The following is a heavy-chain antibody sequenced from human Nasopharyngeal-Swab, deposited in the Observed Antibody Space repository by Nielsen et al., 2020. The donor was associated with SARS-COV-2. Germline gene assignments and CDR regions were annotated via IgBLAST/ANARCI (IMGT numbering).Heavy chain of an antibody. D-gene: IGHD6-19*01. CDR1: GFPFSSYA. V-gene: IGHV3-30-3*01. Sequence: LSLTCAASGFPFSSYAMHWVRQAPGKGLEWVAVISYDGSNKYYADSVKGRFTISRDNSKNTLYLQMNSLRAEDTAVYYCAREQGWLVPPDYWGQGTLVTVSS. J-gene: IGHJ4*02. CDR3: AREQGWLVPPDY. CDR2: ISYDGSNK.